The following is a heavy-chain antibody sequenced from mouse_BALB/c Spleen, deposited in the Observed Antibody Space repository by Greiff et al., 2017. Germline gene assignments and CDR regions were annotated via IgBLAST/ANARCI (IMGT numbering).Heavy chain of an antibody. D-gene: IGHD3-3*01. CDR3: ARGGTGFDD. CDR1: GYTFTSYW. Sequence: VQLQQPGAELVKPGASVKLSCKASGYTFTSYWMHWVKQRPGQGLEWIGEINPSNGRTNYNEKFKSKATLTVDKSSSTAYMQLSSLTSEDSAVYYCARGGTGFDDWGQGTTLTVSS. J-gene: IGHJ2*01. CDR2: INPSNGRT. V-gene: IGHV1S81*02.